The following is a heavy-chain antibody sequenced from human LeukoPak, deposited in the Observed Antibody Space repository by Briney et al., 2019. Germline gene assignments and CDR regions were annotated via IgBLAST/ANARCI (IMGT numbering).Heavy chain of an antibody. CDR2: IYYSGST. Sequence: SETLSLTCTVSGGSISSSSYYWGWLRQPPGKGLEWIGSIYYSGSTYYNPSLKSRVTISVDTSKNQFSLKLSSVTAADTAVYYCARLLEDYCSGGSCYQIDAFDIWGQGTMVTVSS. J-gene: IGHJ3*02. CDR1: GGSISSSSYY. CDR3: ARLLEDYCSGGSCYQIDAFDI. V-gene: IGHV4-39*01. D-gene: IGHD2-15*01.